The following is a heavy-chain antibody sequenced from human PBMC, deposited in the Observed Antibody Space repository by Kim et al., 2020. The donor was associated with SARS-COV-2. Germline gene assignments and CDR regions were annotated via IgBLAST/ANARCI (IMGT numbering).Heavy chain of an antibody. V-gene: IGHV4-31*03. J-gene: IGHJ5*02. D-gene: IGHD6-13*01. CDR2: IYYSGST. CDR3: ARDRSASSSWYEGWLYSRWFDP. CDR1: GGSISSGGYY. Sequence: SETLSLTCTVSGGSISSGGYYWSWIRQHPGKGLEWIGYIYYSGSTYYNPSLKSRVTISVDTSKNQFSLKLSSVTAADTAVYYCARDRSASSSWYEGWLYSRWFDPWGQGTLVTVSS.